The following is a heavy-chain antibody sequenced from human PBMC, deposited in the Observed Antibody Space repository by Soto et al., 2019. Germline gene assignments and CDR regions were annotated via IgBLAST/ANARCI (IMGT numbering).Heavy chain of an antibody. CDR3: ARRSPSWAFDI. Sequence: GGSLRLSCAASGFTFSNYAMSWVRQAPGKGLEWVSAFSGSGSSTYYADSVKGRFSISRDHSKNTLYLQMSSLRAEDTAVYYCARRSPSWAFDIWGQGTMVTVSS. J-gene: IGHJ3*02. D-gene: IGHD2-15*01. V-gene: IGHV3-23*01. CDR2: FSGSGSST. CDR1: GFTFSNYA.